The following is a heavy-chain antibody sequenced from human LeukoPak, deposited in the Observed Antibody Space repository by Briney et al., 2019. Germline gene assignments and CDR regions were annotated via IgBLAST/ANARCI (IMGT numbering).Heavy chain of an antibody. CDR2: IRSKAYGGTT. CDR3: TRVRSTSDRSYYYYYMDV. V-gene: IGHV3-49*04. D-gene: IGHD2-2*01. CDR1: GFTFGDYA. Sequence: GGSLRLSFTASGFTFGDYAMSWVRQAPGKGLEWVGFIRSKAYGGTTEYAASVKGRFTISRDDSKSIAYLQMNSLKTEDTAVYYCTRVRSTSDRSYYYYYMDVWGKGTTVTVSS. J-gene: IGHJ6*03.